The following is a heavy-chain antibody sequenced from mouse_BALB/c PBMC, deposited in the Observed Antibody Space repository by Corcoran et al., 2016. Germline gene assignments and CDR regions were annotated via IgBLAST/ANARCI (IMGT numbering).Heavy chain of an antibody. CDR2: INPYNDGT. Sequence: EVQLQQSGPELVKPGASVKMSCKASGYTFTSYVMHWVKQKPGQGLEWIGYINPYNDGTKYNEKFKGKATLTSDKSSSTAYMELSSLTSEDSAVYYCARGGSGYTYYAMDYWGQGTSVTVSS. D-gene: IGHD3-1*01. CDR3: ARGGSGYTYYAMDY. J-gene: IGHJ4*01. V-gene: IGHV1S136*01. CDR1: GYTFTSYV.